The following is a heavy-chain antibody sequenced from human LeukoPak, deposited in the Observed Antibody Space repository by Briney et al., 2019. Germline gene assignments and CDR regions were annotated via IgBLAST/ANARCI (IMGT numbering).Heavy chain of an antibody. V-gene: IGHV3-30-3*01. CDR1: GFTFSSYA. J-gene: IGHJ6*02. D-gene: IGHD3-22*01. CDR3: ASDRYYEGYYYYGMDV. Sequence: GGSLRPSCAASGFTFSSYAMHWVRQAPGKGLEWVAVISYDGSNKYYADSVKGRFTISRDKSKNTLYLQMNSLRAEDTAVYYCASDRYYEGYYYYGMDVWGQGTTVTVSS. CDR2: ISYDGSNK.